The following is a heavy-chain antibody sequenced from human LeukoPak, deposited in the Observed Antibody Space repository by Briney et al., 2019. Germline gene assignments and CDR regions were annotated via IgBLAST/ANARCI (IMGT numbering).Heavy chain of an antibody. CDR2: KNPNSGDT. J-gene: IGHJ4*02. CDR1: GYTFTSYD. CDR3: AREGFDY. Sequence: ASVKVSCKASGYTFTSYDINWVRQAPGQGLEWMGWKNPNSGDTGYAQNFQGRVTITTDISISTAYMELSSLRSEDTALYYCAREGFDYWGQGTRVTVSS. V-gene: IGHV1-8*03.